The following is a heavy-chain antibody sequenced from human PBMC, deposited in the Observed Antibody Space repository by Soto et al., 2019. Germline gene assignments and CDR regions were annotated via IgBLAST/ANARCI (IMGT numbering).Heavy chain of an antibody. CDR2: ISSSGSYI. CDR1: RFTFSSYG. J-gene: IGHJ4*02. D-gene: IGHD3-3*01. Sequence: SLRLSCAASRFTFSSYGMHWVRQAPGKGLEWVSSISSSGSYIYYADSVKGRFTISRDNAKNSLYLQMNSLRAEDTAVYYCARDSPITTAYDFWSGYTDYWGQGTLVTVSS. V-gene: IGHV3-21*01. CDR3: ARDSPITTAYDFWSGYTDY.